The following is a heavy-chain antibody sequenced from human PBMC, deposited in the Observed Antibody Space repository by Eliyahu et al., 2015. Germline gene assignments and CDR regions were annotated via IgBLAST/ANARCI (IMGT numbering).Heavy chain of an antibody. J-gene: IGHJ4*02. Sequence: EVQLLESGGGLVQPGGSLXLSCAASGFPFXXXAMXWVRQAPGKGLEWVXGISGGGSGRYYADSVKGRFTISRDNSKNTLYLQMNSLRAEDTAVYYCAKNPPTGYFDSRGYSPHWGQGTLVTVSS. D-gene: IGHD3-22*01. CDR3: AKNPPTGYFDSRGYSPH. CDR1: GFPFXXXA. CDR2: ISGGGSGR. V-gene: IGHV3-23*01.